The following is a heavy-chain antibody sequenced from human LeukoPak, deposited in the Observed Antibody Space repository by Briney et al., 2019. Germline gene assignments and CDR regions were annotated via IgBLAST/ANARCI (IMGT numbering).Heavy chain of an antibody. D-gene: IGHD3-3*01. Sequence: GGSLRLSCAASGFTFSSYSMNWVRQAPGKGLEWVSYISSSSSTIYCADSVKGRFTISRDNAKNSLYLQMNSLRDEDTAVYYCARVPEGYYDFWSGYYRDYYYYGMDVWGQGTTVTVSS. CDR2: ISSSSSTI. CDR3: ARVPEGYYDFWSGYYRDYYYYGMDV. V-gene: IGHV3-48*02. CDR1: GFTFSSYS. J-gene: IGHJ6*02.